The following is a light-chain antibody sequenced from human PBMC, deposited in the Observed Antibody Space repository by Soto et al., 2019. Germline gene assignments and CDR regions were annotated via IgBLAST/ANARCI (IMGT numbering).Light chain of an antibody. CDR2: KAS. CDR3: QQYNSDPLT. CDR1: QSISGW. Sequence: DIQMTQSPSTLSASVGDRVTITCRAGQSISGWLAWYQQKPGKAPNLLIYKASSLKSGVPSRFSGSGSGTEYTLTISSLQPDDFATYYCQQYNSDPLTFGGGTKVDIK. V-gene: IGKV1-5*03. J-gene: IGKJ4*01.